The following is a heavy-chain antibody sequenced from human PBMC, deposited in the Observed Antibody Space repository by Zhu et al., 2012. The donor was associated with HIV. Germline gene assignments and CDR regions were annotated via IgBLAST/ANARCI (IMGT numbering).Heavy chain of an antibody. CDR1: DFSINNGYY. Sequence: VQLQESGPGLVKPSETLSVTCAVSDFSINNGYYWGWIRQSPGKGLEWIGNIYLSGSTYYNPSLKSRVTISVDTSNNKFSLNLSSVTAADTAVYYCARHATLYSGNFYYYMDVWGKGTTVTVSS. D-gene: IGHD1-26*01. CDR3: ARHATLYSGNFYYYMDV. V-gene: IGHV4-38-2*01. J-gene: IGHJ6*03. CDR2: IYLSGST.